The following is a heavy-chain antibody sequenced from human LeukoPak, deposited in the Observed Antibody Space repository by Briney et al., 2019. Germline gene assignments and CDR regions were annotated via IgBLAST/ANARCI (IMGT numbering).Heavy chain of an antibody. V-gene: IGHV3-23*01. J-gene: IGHJ4*02. CDR2: ISGSGGST. CDR3: AILPGYSSGWYEVNY. CDR1: GFTFSSYA. Sequence: PGGSLRLSCAASGFTFSSYAMSWVRQAPGKGLEWVSGISGSGGSTYYADSVKGLFTISRDNSRNTLYLQMNSPRAEDTAVYYCAILPGYSSGWYEVNYWGQGTLVTVSS. D-gene: IGHD6-13*01.